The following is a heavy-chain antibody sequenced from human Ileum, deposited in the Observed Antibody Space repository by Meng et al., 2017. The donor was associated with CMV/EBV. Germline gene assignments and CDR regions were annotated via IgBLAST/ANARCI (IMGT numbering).Heavy chain of an antibody. V-gene: IGHV3-23*01. CDR1: GFTFSSYA. D-gene: IGHD2-21*02. CDR2: ISGSGGST. Sequence: GESLKISCAASGFTFSSYAMSWVRQAPGKGLEWVSAISGSGGSTYYADSVKGRFTISRDISQNTLYLQMNSLKVEDTAVYYCTKGATFGVTAPDYWGQGTLVTVSS. J-gene: IGHJ4*02. CDR3: TKGATFGVTAPDY.